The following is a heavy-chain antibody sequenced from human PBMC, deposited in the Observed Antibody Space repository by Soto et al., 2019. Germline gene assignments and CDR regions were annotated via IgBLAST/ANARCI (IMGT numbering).Heavy chain of an antibody. D-gene: IGHD5-12*01. V-gene: IGHV1-69*13. J-gene: IGHJ4*02. CDR2: IIPIFGTA. Sequence: SVKVSCKASGGTFSSYAISWVRQAPGQGLEWMGGIIPIFGTANYAQKFQGRVTITADESTSTAYMELSSLRSEDTAVYYCARGPVEMATISYFDYWGQGTLVTVSA. CDR3: ARGPVEMATISYFDY. CDR1: GGTFSSYA.